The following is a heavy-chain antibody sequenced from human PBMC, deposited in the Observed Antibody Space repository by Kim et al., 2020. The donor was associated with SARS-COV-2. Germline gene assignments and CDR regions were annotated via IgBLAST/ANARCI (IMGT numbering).Heavy chain of an antibody. CDR3: ARVGEYYDSSGYRTDGWFDP. V-gene: IGHV3-30*04. Sequence: GGSLRLSCPASGFTFSSYAMHWVRQAPGKGLEWVAVISYDGSNKYYADSVKGRFTISRDNSKNTLYLQMNSLRAEDTAVYYCARVGEYYDSSGYRTDGWFDPWGQGTLVTVSS. CDR1: GFTFSSYA. D-gene: IGHD3-22*01. CDR2: ISYDGSNK. J-gene: IGHJ5*02.